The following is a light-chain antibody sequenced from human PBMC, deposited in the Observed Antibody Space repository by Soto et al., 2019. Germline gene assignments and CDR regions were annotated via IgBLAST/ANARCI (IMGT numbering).Light chain of an antibody. CDR3: QQANSYPWT. V-gene: IGKV3D-20*01. J-gene: IGKJ1*01. Sequence: EIVLTQSPATLSLSPGDRASLSCGASQSVSSSYLAWYQQKPGLAPRLLIYDASTMATGFPARFSGTRSGTDFTLTISSLQPEDFATYYCQQANSYPWTFGQGTKVDI. CDR2: DAS. CDR1: QSVSSSY.